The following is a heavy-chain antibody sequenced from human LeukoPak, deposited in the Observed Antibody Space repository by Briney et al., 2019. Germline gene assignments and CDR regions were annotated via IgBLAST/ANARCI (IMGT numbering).Heavy chain of an antibody. V-gene: IGHV4-38-2*02. Sequence: SETLSLTCTVSGYSISSGYYWGWIRQPPGKGLEWIGSIYHSGSTYYNPSLKSRVTISVDTSKNQFSLKLSSVTPAATAVSYWARNGAGYYYYMDVWGKGTTVTVSS. J-gene: IGHJ6*03. D-gene: IGHD1-1*01. CDR2: IYHSGST. CDR3: ARNGAGYYYYMDV. CDR1: GYSISSGYY.